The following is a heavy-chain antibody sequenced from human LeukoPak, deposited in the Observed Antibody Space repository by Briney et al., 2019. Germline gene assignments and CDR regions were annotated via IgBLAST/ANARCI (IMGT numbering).Heavy chain of an antibody. Sequence: GGSLRLSCAASGFTVSRSYISWVRQAPGKGLEWVSVIYTSGNTYYADSVKGRFTISRDNSKNTLYLQMNSLRAEDTAVYYCARGDGVYVYWGQGTLVTVSS. CDR1: GFTVSRSY. CDR2: IYTSGNT. CDR3: ARGDGVYVY. J-gene: IGHJ4*02. D-gene: IGHD5/OR15-5a*01. V-gene: IGHV3-53*01.